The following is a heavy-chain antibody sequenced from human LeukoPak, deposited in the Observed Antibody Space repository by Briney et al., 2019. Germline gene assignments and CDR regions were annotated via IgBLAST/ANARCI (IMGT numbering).Heavy chain of an antibody. CDR1: GFTFGSYG. D-gene: IGHD6-13*01. CDR2: ISGSGGKS. CDR3: ARGLTAAAGN. Sequence: GGSLRLSCAASGFTFGSYGMNWVRQAPGKGLEWVSVISGSGGKSYYTDSVKGRFTVSRDNSKNTVYLQMNSLRAEDTAVYYCARGLTAAAGNWGQGTLVTVSS. J-gene: IGHJ4*02. V-gene: IGHV3-23*01.